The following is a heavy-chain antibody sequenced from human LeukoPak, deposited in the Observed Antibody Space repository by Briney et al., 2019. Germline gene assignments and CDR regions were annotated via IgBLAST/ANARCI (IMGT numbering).Heavy chain of an antibody. D-gene: IGHD3-9*01. V-gene: IGHV4-61*01. CDR1: GGSVSSGSYY. CDR2: IYYSGST. J-gene: IGHJ4*02. Sequence: SETLSLTCSVSGGSVSSGSYYWSWIRQPPGKGLEWIGYIYYSGSTNYNPSLKSRVTISVDTSKNQFSLKLSSVTAADTAVYYCARYGYFDWLLVLGVYWGQGTLVTVSS. CDR3: ARYGYFDWLLVLGVY.